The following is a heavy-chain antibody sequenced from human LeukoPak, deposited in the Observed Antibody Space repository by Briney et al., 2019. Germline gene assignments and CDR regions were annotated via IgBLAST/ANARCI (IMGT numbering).Heavy chain of an antibody. V-gene: IGHV4-39*01. CDR2: IYYSGTT. J-gene: IGHJ5*02. Sequence: PSETLSLTCTVSGGSISSSSFTWVGIRPPPGKGLEWVGTIYYSGTTHYNPSLKRRVTISIDPYKNHFSLELIAAPAAVPEVYFCARRITVAGGWFDPSGQGTLVTVSS. CDR3: ARRITVAGGWFDP. CDR1: GGSISSSSFT. D-gene: IGHD6-19*01.